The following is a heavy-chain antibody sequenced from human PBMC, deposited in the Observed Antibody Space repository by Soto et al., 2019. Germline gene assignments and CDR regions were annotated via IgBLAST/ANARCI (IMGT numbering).Heavy chain of an antibody. CDR3: AREKWLVRRNDPFDI. J-gene: IGHJ3*02. CDR1: GYTFINYY. D-gene: IGHD6-19*01. V-gene: IGHV1-46*01. Sequence: QVQLVQSGAEVKKPGASVKVSCKASGYTFINYYLHWARQAPGQGLEWMGIINPNGGSITYAQKFQGRVTLTRDKSTNTVNMELRILRSEDTAWYYCAREKWLVRRNDPFDIWGQGTMVSVSS. CDR2: INPNGGSI.